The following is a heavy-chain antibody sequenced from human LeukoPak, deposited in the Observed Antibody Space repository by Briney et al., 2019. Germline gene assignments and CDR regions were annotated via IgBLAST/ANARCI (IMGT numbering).Heavy chain of an antibody. CDR3: ARSFDV. V-gene: IGHV3-48*03. CDR2: ISSSSGSTV. Sequence: PGGSLRLSCAASGFTFSSYEMNWVRQAPGKGLEWVSYISSSSGSTVYYADSVKGRFTVSRDNAKNSLHLQMNSLRVEDTAVYYCARSFDVWGQGTMVTVS. J-gene: IGHJ3*01. CDR1: GFTFSSYE.